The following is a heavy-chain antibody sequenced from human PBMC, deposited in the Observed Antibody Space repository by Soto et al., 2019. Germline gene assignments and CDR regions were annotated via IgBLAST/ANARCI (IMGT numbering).Heavy chain of an antibody. D-gene: IGHD3-10*01. J-gene: IGHJ4*02. Sequence: EVHLLESGGGLVQPGGSLRFSCVASGFTFSSYAMTWVRQAPGKGLEWVSVISASGSKTYYADSVEGRLTISRDNSKNTLYLQMDSLRVEDTAVYFCAKFRGPESFGGYFDYWGQGALVTVSS. CDR2: ISASGSKT. CDR3: AKFRGPESFGGYFDY. V-gene: IGHV3-23*01. CDR1: GFTFSSYA.